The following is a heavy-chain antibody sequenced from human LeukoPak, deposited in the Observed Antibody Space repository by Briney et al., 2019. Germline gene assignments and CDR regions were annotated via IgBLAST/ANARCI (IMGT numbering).Heavy chain of an antibody. Sequence: SVKVSCKASGGTFSSYAISWVRQAPGQGIEWMGGISPIFGTANYAQKFQGRVTITTDESTSTAYMELSSLRSEDTAVYYCARGFWSGSPSVRYYYYYYMDVWGKGTTVTVSS. J-gene: IGHJ6*03. CDR1: GGTFSSYA. V-gene: IGHV1-69*05. CDR2: ISPIFGTA. CDR3: ARGFWSGSPSVRYYYYYYMDV. D-gene: IGHD3-3*01.